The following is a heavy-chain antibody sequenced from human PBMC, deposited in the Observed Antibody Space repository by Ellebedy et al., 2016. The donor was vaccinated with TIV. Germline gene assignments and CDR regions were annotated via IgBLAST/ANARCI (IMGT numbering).Heavy chain of an antibody. V-gene: IGHV3-30*18. CDR1: GFTFSSYA. CDR2: VSYAGNNK. Sequence: PGGSLRLSCAASGFTFSSYAMSWVRQAPGKGLEWVAVVSYAGNNKYYADSVKGRFTVSRDNSKNTVYLQMSDLRAQDTAIYYCAKDAWEKARISWEHDYWGQGTLVTVSS. CDR3: AKDAWEKARISWEHDY. J-gene: IGHJ4*02. D-gene: IGHD1-26*01.